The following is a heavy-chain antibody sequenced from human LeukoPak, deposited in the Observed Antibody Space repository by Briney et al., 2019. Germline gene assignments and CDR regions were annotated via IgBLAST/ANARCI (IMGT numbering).Heavy chain of an antibody. CDR2: ISGSGVST. D-gene: IGHD3-10*01. J-gene: IGHJ4*02. CDR3: AKDRHYYGSGEFDY. CDR1: GFTFSSDS. V-gene: IGHV3-23*01. Sequence: GGSLRLSCAASGFTFSSDSMTWVRQAPGKGLEWVSTISGSGVSTFYADSVKGRFTISRDNSKNTLYLQMNSLRAEDTAVYYCAKDRHYYGSGEFDYWGQGTLVTVSS.